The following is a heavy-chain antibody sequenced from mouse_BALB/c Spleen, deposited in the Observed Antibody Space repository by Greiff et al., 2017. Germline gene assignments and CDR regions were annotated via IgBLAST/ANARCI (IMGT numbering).Heavy chain of an antibody. Sequence: VHLVESGAELVRPGVSVKISCKGSGYTFTDYAMHWVKQSHAKSLEWIGVISTYYGDASYNQKFKGKATMTVDKSSSTAYMELARLTSEDSAIYYCARSHSSGYIAYWGQGTLVTVSA. J-gene: IGHJ3*01. CDR2: ISTYYGDA. V-gene: IGHV1S137*01. CDR1: GYTFTDYA. CDR3: ARSHSSGYIAY. D-gene: IGHD3-1*01.